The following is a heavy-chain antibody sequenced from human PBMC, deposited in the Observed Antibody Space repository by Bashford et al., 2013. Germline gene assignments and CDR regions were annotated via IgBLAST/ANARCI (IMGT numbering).Heavy chain of an antibody. CDR2: MFSSGGT. CDR1: GGSISPYY. CDR3: TRDLSSDSRDGMDV. Sequence: SETLSLTCTVSGGSISPYYWSWIRQAAGKGLEWIGRMFSSGGTNSNRSLKSRLTISMDTTNNQFSLRLSSVTAADTATYYCTRDLSSDSRDGMDVWGQGTTVTVSS. J-gene: IGHJ6*02. D-gene: IGHD6-13*01. V-gene: IGHV4-4*07.